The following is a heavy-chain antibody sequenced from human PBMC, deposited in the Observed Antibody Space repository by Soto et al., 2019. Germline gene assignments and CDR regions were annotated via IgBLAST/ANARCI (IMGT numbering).Heavy chain of an antibody. V-gene: IGHV4-39*01. CDR1: GGSISSSSYY. CDR3: ARGGPDRYYGSGSYSWFDP. Sequence: SETLSLTCTVSGGSISSSSYYWGWIRQPPGKGLEWIGSIYYSGSTYYNPSLKSRVTISVDTSKNQFFLNLSSVTAADTAVYYCARGGPDRYYGSGSYSWFDPWGQGTLVTVPS. CDR2: IYYSGST. D-gene: IGHD3-10*01. J-gene: IGHJ5*02.